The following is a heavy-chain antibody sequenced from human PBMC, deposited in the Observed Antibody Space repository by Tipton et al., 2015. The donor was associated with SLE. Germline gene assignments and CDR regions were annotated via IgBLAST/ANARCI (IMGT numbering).Heavy chain of an antibody. CDR1: GGSFSGHY. Sequence: TLSLTCAVYGGSFSGHYWSWIRQPPGKGLEWIGEINHSGSTNYNPSLKSRVTISVDTSKNQFSLKLRSVTAADTAVYYCATVEGGWWGQGTLVTVSS. D-gene: IGHD1-26*01. V-gene: IGHV4-34*01. CDR3: ATVEGGW. CDR2: INHSGST. J-gene: IGHJ4*02.